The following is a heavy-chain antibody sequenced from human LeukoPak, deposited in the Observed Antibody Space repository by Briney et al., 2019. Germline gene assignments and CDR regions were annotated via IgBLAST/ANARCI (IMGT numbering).Heavy chain of an antibody. V-gene: IGHV4-59*01. CDR3: AKELNYGVFDY. CDR1: GGSISSYY. D-gene: IGHD4-17*01. Sequence: PSETLSLTCTVSGGSISSYYWSWIRQPPGKGLEWIGYIYYSGSTNYNPSLKSRVTISVDTSKNQFSLKLSSVTAAGTAVYYCAKELNYGVFDYWGQGTLVTVSS. CDR2: IYYSGST. J-gene: IGHJ4*02.